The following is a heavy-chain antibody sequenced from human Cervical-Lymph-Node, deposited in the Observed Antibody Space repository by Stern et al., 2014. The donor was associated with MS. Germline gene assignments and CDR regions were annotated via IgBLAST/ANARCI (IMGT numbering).Heavy chain of an antibody. V-gene: IGHV4-39*01. D-gene: IGHD1-7*01. CDR2: IYYSGST. Sequence: QLQLQESGPGLVKPSETLSLTCTVSGGSISSSSYYWGWIRQPPGKGLEWIGSIYYSGSTYYNPSLKSRVTISVNTSKNPFSLKLSSVTAADTAVYYCARRSWNSRSWFDPWGQGTLVTVSS. CDR1: GGSISSSSYY. CDR3: ARRSWNSRSWFDP. J-gene: IGHJ5*02.